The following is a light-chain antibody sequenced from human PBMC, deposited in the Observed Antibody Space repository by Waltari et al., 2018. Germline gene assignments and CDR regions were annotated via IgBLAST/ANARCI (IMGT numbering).Light chain of an antibody. CDR1: QSVSSSY. CDR2: DAS. J-gene: IGKJ3*01. V-gene: IGKV3-20*01. CDR3: KQDGNSPFT. Sequence: IVLTLSPLTLSLSPGDRATLSCRASQSVSSSYLAWYQQRPGQGPRLLIYDASIRDTGIPDKFSGSGSGTDFTLTISRLEPEDFAVYYCKQDGNSPFTFGHGTKVDIK.